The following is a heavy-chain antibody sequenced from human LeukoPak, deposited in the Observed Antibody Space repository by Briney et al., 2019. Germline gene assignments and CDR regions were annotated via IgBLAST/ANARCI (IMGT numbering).Heavy chain of an antibody. CDR3: ARSSAGYSSSWYYYYYMDV. D-gene: IGHD6-13*01. CDR2: IYTSGST. CDR1: GGSFSGYY. J-gene: IGHJ6*03. V-gene: IGHV4-59*10. Sequence: SETLSLTCAVYGGSFSGYYWSWIRQPAGKGLEWIGRIYTSGSTNYNPSLKSRVTMSVDTSKNQFSLKLSSVTAADTAVYYCARSSAGYSSSWYYYYYMDVWGKGTTVTISS.